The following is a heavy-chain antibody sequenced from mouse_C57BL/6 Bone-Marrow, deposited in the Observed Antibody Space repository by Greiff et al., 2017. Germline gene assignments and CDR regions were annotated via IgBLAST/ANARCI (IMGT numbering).Heavy chain of an antibody. CDR2: INPYNGGT. Sequence: EVQLQQSGPVLVKPGASVKMSCKASGYTFTDYYMNWVKQSHGKSLEWIGVINPYNGGTSYNQKFKGKATLTVDKSSSTAYMELNSLTSEDSAVYYCAREGDYYSNRAYWGQGTLVTVSA. D-gene: IGHD2-5*01. V-gene: IGHV1-19*01. CDR3: AREGDYYSNRAY. CDR1: GYTFTDYY. J-gene: IGHJ3*01.